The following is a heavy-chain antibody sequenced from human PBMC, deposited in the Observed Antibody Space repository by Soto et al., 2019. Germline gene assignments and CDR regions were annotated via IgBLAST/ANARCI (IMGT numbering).Heavy chain of an antibody. CDR2: INPNSGGT. J-gene: IGHJ6*02. V-gene: IGHV1-2*02. Sequence: ASVKVSCKASGYTFTGYYMHWVRQAPGQGLAWMGCINPNSGGTNYAQKFQGRVTMTRDTSISTAYMELSRLRSDDTAVYYCARDYYYGMAVWGQGTSVTVS. CDR3: ARDYYYGMAV. CDR1: GYTFTGYY.